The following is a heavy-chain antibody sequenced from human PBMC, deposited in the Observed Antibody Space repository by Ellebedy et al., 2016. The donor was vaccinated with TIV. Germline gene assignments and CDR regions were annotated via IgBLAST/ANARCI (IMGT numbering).Heavy chain of an antibody. V-gene: IGHV3-33*08. CDR3: ARDRGPYAAAAGTLDY. CDR2: IWYDGSNK. J-gene: IGHJ4*02. CDR1: GFTFSSYP. Sequence: GGSLRLSCAASGFTFSSYPMHWVRQAPGKGLEWVAVIWYDGSNKYYADSVKGRFTISRDNAKNSLYLQMNSLRAEDTAVYYCARDRGPYAAAAGTLDYWGQGTLVTVSS. D-gene: IGHD6-13*01.